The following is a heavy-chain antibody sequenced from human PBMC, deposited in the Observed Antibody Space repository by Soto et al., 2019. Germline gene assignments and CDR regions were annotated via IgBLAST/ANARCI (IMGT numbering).Heavy chain of an antibody. CDR1: GGTFSSYA. CDR2: IIPIFGTA. CDR3: ARDEDTAMVTPPNYYYYYGMDV. J-gene: IGHJ6*02. Sequence: ASVKVSCKASGGTFSSYAISWVRQAPGQGLEWMGGIIPIFGTANYAQKFQGRVTITADESTSTAYMELSSLRSEDTAVYYCARDEDTAMVTPPNYYYYYGMDVWGQGTTVTVSS. D-gene: IGHD5-18*01. V-gene: IGHV1-69*13.